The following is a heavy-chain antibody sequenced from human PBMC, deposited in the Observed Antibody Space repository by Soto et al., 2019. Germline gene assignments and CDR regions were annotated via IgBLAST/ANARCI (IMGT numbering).Heavy chain of an antibody. CDR1: GGSITSSYY. V-gene: IGHV4-39*01. D-gene: IGHD2-2*02. CDR3: ATIPATTILTDY. J-gene: IGHJ4*02. CDR2: IYYSGST. Sequence: QLQLQESGPGLVKPSETLSLTCTVSGGSITSSYYWGWIRQPPGKGLQWIGSIYYSGSTYYNPSLKSRVTRSVDTSKSQFSLKLSSVSAADTAVYYCATIPATTILTDYWGQGTLVTVSS.